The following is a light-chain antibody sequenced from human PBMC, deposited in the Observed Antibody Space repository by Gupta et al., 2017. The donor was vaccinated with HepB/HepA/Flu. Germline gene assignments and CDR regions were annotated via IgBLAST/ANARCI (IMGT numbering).Light chain of an antibody. CDR2: SNE. Sequence: QSVLTQPHSASGTPGQRVTISCSGGTDNIGKNPVNWYQQFPGTATILLIYSNEYRPSGAPDRFSSSASGTSAALTTSRLQAEEEADYYCAASDTNLNHWVFGAGTKLTVL. V-gene: IGLV1-44*01. CDR3: AASDTNLNHWV. J-gene: IGLJ1*01. CDR1: TDNIGKNP.